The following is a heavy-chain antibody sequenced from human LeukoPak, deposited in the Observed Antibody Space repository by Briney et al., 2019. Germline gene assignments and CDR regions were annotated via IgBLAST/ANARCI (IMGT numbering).Heavy chain of an antibody. CDR1: GFTFSTYG. Sequence: GGSLRLSCAASGFTFSTYGMHWVRQAPGKGLEWVAFIRYDGTNEYYADSVKGRFTISRDNAKNSLYLQMNSLRAEDTAVYYCAREAGATMVRGVIIYPFDYWGQGTLVTVSS. J-gene: IGHJ4*02. V-gene: IGHV3-30*02. D-gene: IGHD3-10*01. CDR3: AREAGATMVRGVIIYPFDY. CDR2: IRYDGTNE.